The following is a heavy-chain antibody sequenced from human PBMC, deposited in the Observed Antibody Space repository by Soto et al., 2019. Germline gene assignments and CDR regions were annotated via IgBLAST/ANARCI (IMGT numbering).Heavy chain of an antibody. D-gene: IGHD6-19*01. V-gene: IGHV6-1*01. Sequence: SQTFSMACAMSGDSVSSNTAAWNWIRSSPSRGLEWLGRTYYRSNWRHDYAVSVKSRITVNPDTSKNHFSLQLNSVTPDDTAVYYCARGVAGSGFDLWGQGTLVTVSS. CDR3: ARGVAGSGFDL. CDR2: TYYRSNWRH. CDR1: GDSVSSNTAA. J-gene: IGHJ4*02.